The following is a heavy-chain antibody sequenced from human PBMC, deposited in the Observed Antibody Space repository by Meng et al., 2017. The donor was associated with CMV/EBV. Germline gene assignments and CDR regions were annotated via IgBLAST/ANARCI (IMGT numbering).Heavy chain of an antibody. D-gene: IGHD3-22*01. J-gene: IGHJ4*02. V-gene: IGHV4-39*07. CDR2: IYYSGST. Sequence: GSLRLSCTVSGGSISSSSYYWGWIRQPPGKGLEWIGSIYYSGSTNYNPSLKSRVTISVDTSKNQFSLKLSSVTAADTAVYYCAREEGLRYYDSSGYFGRFDYWGQGTLVTVSS. CDR1: GGSISSSSYY. CDR3: AREEGLRYYDSSGYFGRFDY.